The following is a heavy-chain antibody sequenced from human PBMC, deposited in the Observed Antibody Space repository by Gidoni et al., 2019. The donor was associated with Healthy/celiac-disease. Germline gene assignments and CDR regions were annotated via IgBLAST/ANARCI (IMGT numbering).Heavy chain of an antibody. D-gene: IGHD3-10*01. J-gene: IGHJ4*02. CDR3: ARVWFGELSVVDY. CDR2: IYYSGST. V-gene: IGHV4-31*03. CDR1: GGSISSGRYY. Sequence: QVQLQESGPGLVKPSQTLSLTCSVSGGSISSGRYYWSWIRQHPGKGLELIGYIYYSGSTYYNPSLKSRVTISVDTSKNQFSLKLSAVTAADTAVYYCARVWFGELSVVDYWGQGTLVTVSS.